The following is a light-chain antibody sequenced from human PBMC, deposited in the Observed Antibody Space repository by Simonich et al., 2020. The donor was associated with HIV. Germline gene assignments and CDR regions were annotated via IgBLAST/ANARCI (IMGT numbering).Light chain of an antibody. CDR2: GNN. CDR1: SSNIGAGYD. CDR3: QSYDSSLSGCV. V-gene: IGLV1-40*01. J-gene: IGLJ3*02. Sequence: QSVMTQPPSVSGAPGQRVTISCTGSSSNIGAGYDVHWYQQLPGTAPKLLIYGNNNPPSGVPDRFSGSKSGTSASLAITGLQADDEADYYCQSYDSSLSGCVFGGGTKVTVL.